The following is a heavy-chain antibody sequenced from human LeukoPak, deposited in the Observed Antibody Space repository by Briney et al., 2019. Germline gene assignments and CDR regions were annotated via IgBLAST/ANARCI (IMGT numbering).Heavy chain of an antibody. CDR3: VRGVGGSSYLDY. J-gene: IGHJ4*02. Sequence: GGSLRLSCAASGFTFSSYAMSWVRQAPGKGLVWVSRIKTDGSWTNDADSVKGRFTISRDNAENTLYLQMNSLRVEDTAVYYCVRGVGGSSYLDYWGQGALVTVSS. D-gene: IGHD3-16*01. CDR1: GFTFSSYA. V-gene: IGHV3-74*01. CDR2: IKTDGSWT.